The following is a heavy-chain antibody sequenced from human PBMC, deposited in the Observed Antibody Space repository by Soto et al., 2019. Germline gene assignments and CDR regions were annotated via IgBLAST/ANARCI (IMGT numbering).Heavy chain of an antibody. D-gene: IGHD1-26*01. CDR2: INPKSGGT. Sequence: FTLTVYYMHWVRHAPGQGLEWMGWINPKSGGTMYPQKFQGRVTMTWDTSISTAYMALTRLGSDDTAVYYCARDLAKGGGSAGFDYWGQGTLVTVSS. J-gene: IGHJ4*02. CDR1: FTLTVYY. V-gene: IGHV1-2*02. CDR3: ARDLAKGGGSAGFDY.